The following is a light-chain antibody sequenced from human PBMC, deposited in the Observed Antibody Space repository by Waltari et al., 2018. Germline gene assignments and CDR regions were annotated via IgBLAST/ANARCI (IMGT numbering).Light chain of an antibody. V-gene: IGLV2-14*03. J-gene: IGLJ2*01. CDR1: SDDVGRYKL. CDR3: SSHTTSSTLV. Sequence: QSVLTQPASVSGSPGQSITISCTGSSDDVGRYKLVSWYQQHPGKVPKLLIFDFTDRPSGVSDRFSCSKSGNTASLTISGLQPEDEADYYCSSHTTSSTLVFGGGTRVTVL. CDR2: DFT.